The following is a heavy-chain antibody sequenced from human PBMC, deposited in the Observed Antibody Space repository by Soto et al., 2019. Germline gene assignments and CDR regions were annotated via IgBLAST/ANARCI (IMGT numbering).Heavy chain of an antibody. CDR2: ISWNSGSI. D-gene: IGHD6-19*01. Sequence: PGGSLRLSCAASGFTFGDYAMQWVRQAPGKGLEWVSAISWNSGSIDYADSVKGRFTISRDNAKNSLYLQMNSLRAEDTALYYCAKSHTTSGWYVTTDDWGQGTRVTVSS. J-gene: IGHJ4*02. CDR3: AKSHTTSGWYVTTDD. CDR1: GFTFGDYA. V-gene: IGHV3-9*01.